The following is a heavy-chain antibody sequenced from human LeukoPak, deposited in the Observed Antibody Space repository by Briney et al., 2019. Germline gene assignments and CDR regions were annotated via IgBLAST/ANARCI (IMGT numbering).Heavy chain of an antibody. CDR2: INPNSGGT. CDR3: ARGPADLTGNFDY. Sequence: ASVKVSCKASGYTFTGYCMHWVRQAPGQGLEWMGRINPNSGGTNYAQKFQGKVTMTRDTSISTAYMEMSWLRSDDTAVYYCARGPADLTGNFDYWGQGTLVAVSS. CDR1: GYTFTGYC. J-gene: IGHJ4*02. V-gene: IGHV1-2*06. D-gene: IGHD1-14*01.